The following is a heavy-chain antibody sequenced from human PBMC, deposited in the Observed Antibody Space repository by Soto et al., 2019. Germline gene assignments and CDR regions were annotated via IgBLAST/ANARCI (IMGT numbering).Heavy chain of an antibody. Sequence: SETLSLTCSVSGGSVSNKTYYWSWIRQPPGKRLEWIGYFYYSGTTNYNPSLKSRVTISVDLSKNQFSLRLSSVTTADTALYYCARTTAVPNTLRSRYFFDYWGQGTLVTVSS. CDR3: ARTTAVPNTLRSRYFFDY. V-gene: IGHV4-61*01. CDR1: GGSVSNKTYY. J-gene: IGHJ4*02. CDR2: FYYSGTT. D-gene: IGHD4-17*01.